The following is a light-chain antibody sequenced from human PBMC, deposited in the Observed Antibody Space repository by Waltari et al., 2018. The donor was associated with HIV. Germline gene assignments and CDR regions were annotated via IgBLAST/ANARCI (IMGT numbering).Light chain of an antibody. J-gene: IGLJ2*01. CDR3: AAWDASLNAPV. V-gene: IGLV1-44*01. CDR1: SSNVGTKT. CDR2: TND. Sequence: QSVLTQSPSTSGTPGQRVTISCSGSSSNVGTKTVNWYQQVPGTAPKLLIHTNDRRPSWVPDRFSASKSGASAALAISGLRSEDEADYYCAAWDASLNAPVFGGGTKLTVL.